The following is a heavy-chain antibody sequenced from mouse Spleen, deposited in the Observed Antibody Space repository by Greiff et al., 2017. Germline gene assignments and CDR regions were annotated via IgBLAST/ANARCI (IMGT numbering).Heavy chain of an antibody. J-gene: IGHJ1*01. CDR2: IYPGNVNT. D-gene: IGHD1-2*01. CDR1: GYTFTSYY. CDR3: ARSTTAKSYWYFDV. Sequence: QVQLKQSGPELVKPGASVRISCKASGYTFTSYYIHWVKQRPGQGLEWIGWIYPGNVNTKYNEKFKGKATLTADKSSSTAYMQLSSLTSEDSAVYFCARSTTAKSYWYFDVWGAGTTVTVSS. V-gene: IGHV1S56*01.